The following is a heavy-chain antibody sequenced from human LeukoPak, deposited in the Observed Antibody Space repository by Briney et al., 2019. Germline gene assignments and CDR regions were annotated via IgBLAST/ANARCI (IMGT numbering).Heavy chain of an antibody. CDR2: ISGSGGST. J-gene: IGHJ3*02. D-gene: IGHD3-22*01. CDR3: AKLGRRITMIVVVIPRLRDAFDI. CDR1: GFTFSSYA. V-gene: IGHV3-23*01. Sequence: PGGSLRLSCAASGFTFSSYAMSWVRQAPGKGLEWVSAISGSGGSTYYADSVKGRFTISRDNSKNTLYLQMNSLRAEDTAVYYCAKLGRRITMIVVVIPRLRDAFDIWGQGTMVTVSS.